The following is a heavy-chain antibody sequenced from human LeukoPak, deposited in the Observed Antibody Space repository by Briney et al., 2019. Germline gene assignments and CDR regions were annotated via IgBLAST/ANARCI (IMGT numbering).Heavy chain of an antibody. CDR1: GYTFTGYY. D-gene: IGHD6-13*01. Sequence: ASVKVSCKASGYTFTGYYMHWVRQAPGQGLEWMGWINPNSGGTNYAQKFQGWVTITRDTSISTAYMELSRLRSDDTAVCYCARGYSSRWVDYWGQGTLVTVSS. CDR2: INPNSGGT. J-gene: IGHJ4*02. V-gene: IGHV1-2*04. CDR3: ARGYSSRWVDY.